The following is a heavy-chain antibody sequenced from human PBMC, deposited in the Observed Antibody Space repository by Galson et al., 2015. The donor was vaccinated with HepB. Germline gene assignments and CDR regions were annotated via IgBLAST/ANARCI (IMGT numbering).Heavy chain of an antibody. Sequence: SLRLSCAASGFTLSSYAMSWVRQAPGKGLEWASAISGLGGSTFYADSVKGRFTISRDNSKNTLYLEMHSLRAEDTAVYYCAKSSIPLRGSYNWDYGMDVWGQGTAVTVSS. J-gene: IGHJ6*02. V-gene: IGHV3-23*01. CDR1: GFTLSSYA. CDR2: ISGLGGST. D-gene: IGHD1-26*01. CDR3: AKSSIPLRGSYNWDYGMDV.